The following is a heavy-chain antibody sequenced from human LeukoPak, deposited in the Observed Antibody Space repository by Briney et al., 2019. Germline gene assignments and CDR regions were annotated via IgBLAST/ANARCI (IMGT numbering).Heavy chain of an antibody. D-gene: IGHD3-10*01. J-gene: IGHJ4*02. Sequence: GGSLRLSCAASEFVFSDYYMSWIRQAPGKGLEWVSYISDSGSTIYYADSVKGRFTISRYNVKNSLYLQMNVLRAEDTAVYYCAREMEGDYGSGTFFDLWGQGNMVTVSS. CDR1: EFVFSDYY. CDR2: ISDSGSTI. CDR3: AREMEGDYGSGTFFDL. V-gene: IGHV3-11*01.